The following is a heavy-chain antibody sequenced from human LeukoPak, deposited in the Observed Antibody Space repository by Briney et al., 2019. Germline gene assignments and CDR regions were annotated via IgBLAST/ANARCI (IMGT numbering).Heavy chain of an antibody. CDR1: GFTFSNYA. D-gene: IGHD3-10*01. Sequence: GGSLSLSCAASGFTFSNYAMIWVRQAPGKGLEWVSYISSDSRTIYYADSVKGRFTISRDNAKNSLYLQMKSLRDEDTAVYYCARYGSGTSYITNYFDYWGQGTLVTVSS. CDR2: ISSDSRTI. V-gene: IGHV3-48*02. CDR3: ARYGSGTSYITNYFDY. J-gene: IGHJ4*02.